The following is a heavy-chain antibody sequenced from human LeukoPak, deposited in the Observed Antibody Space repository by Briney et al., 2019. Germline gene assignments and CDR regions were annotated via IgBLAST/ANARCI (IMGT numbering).Heavy chain of an antibody. CDR2: INPNTGGT. J-gene: IGHJ4*02. CDR1: GYTFTGYY. Sequence: ASVKVSCKASGYTFTGYYIHWVRQAPEQGLEWMGWINPNTGGTNYAQKFQGRVTMTRDTSISTAYMELSRLRSDDTAVYYCARVGSGMTAPDYWGQGTLVTVSS. D-gene: IGHD3-10*01. V-gene: IGHV1-2*02. CDR3: ARVGSGMTAPDY.